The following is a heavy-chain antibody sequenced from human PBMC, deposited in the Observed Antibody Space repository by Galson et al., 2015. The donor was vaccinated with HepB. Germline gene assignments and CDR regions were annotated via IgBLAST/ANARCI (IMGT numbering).Heavy chain of an antibody. D-gene: IGHD2-2*01. CDR3: AREYGVVVPAGTQHLDY. CDR1: GFTFSDHY. V-gene: IGHV3-72*01. CDR2: TRNKANSYTT. J-gene: IGHJ4*02. Sequence: SLRLSCAASGFTFSDHYMDWVRQAPGKGLEWVGRTRNKANSYTTEYAASVKGRFTISRDDSKNSLYLQMNSLKTEDTAVYYCAREYGVVVPAGTQHLDYWGQGTLVTVSS.